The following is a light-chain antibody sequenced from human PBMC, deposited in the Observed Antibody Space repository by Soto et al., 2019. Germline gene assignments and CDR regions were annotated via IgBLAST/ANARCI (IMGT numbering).Light chain of an antibody. Sequence: EIVMTQSPATLSVSPGERATLSCRASQSVSSNLAWYQQKPGQAPSLLIYDASTRATGIPARFSGSGSGTEFTLTISSLQAEDFAVYYCQQYNNWPLLTFGGGNKVEIK. J-gene: IGKJ4*01. CDR3: QQYNNWPLLT. V-gene: IGKV3D-15*01. CDR2: DAS. CDR1: QSVSSN.